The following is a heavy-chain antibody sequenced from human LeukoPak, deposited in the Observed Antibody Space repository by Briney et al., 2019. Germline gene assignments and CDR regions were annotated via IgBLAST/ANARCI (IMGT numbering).Heavy chain of an antibody. Sequence: SVKVSCKASGGTFSSYAISWVRQAPGQGLEWMGRIIPILGIANYAQKFQGRVTITADKSTSTAYMELSSLRSEDTAAYYCARSSSVVVIPDYWGQGTLVTVSS. CDR2: IIPILGIA. J-gene: IGHJ4*02. V-gene: IGHV1-69*04. CDR1: GGTFSSYA. D-gene: IGHD3-22*01. CDR3: ARSSSVVVIPDY.